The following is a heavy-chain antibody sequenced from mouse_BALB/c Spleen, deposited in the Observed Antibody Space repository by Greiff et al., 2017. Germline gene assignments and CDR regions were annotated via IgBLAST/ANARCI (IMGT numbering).Heavy chain of an antibody. J-gene: IGHJ4*01. CDR1: GFAFSSYD. V-gene: IGHV5-12-1*01. D-gene: IGHD3-3*01. CDR3: ARERADTAYYAMAY. Sequence: EVKLVESGGGLVKPGGSLKLSCAASGFAFSSYDMSWVRQTPEKRLEWVAYISSGGGSTYYPDTVKGRFAISRDNAKNTLYLQMSSLKSEDIAMYYCARERADTAYYAMAYGGKGTSVTVS. CDR2: ISSGGGST.